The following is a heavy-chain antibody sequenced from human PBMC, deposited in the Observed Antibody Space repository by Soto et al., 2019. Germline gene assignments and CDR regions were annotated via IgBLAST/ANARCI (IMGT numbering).Heavy chain of an antibody. CDR1: GGSISSGEYY. CDR3: ARDRRRGDYGAYKYYGMDV. Sequence: SETLSLTCTVSGGSISSGEYYWSWIRQPPGKGLEWIGYIYYSGSTYYKPSLKSRVTISVDTSKNQFPLKLSSVTAADTAVYYCARDRRRGDYGAYKYYGMDVWGQGTTVTVSS. V-gene: IGHV4-30-4*01. J-gene: IGHJ6*02. CDR2: IYYSGST. D-gene: IGHD4-17*01.